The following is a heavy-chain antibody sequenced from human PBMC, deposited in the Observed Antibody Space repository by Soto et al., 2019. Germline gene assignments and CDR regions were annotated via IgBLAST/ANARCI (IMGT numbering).Heavy chain of an antibody. CDR3: AVTVTGSRSTLAH. Sequence: SVKVSCKASGGTFSSNAISWVRQAPGQGLEWMGGIIPIYASPNYAQNFQGRVTVTADKATSTAYLELSRLKFADSAIYYCAVTVTGSRSTLAHWGRGSLVTVSS. CDR1: GGTFSSNA. CDR2: IIPIYASP. V-gene: IGHV1-69*06. J-gene: IGHJ4*02. D-gene: IGHD3-9*01.